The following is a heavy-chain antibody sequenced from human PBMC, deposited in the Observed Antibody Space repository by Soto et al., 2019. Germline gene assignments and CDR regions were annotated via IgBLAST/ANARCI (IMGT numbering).Heavy chain of an antibody. J-gene: IGHJ6*02. CDR2: ISSSSSTI. CDR3: ARGGSGSYYYYYGMDV. D-gene: IGHD5-12*01. CDR1: GFTFSSYS. V-gene: IGHV3-48*02. Sequence: QPGGSLRLSCAASGFTFSSYSMNWVRQAPGKGLEWVSYISSSSSTIYYADSVKGRFTISRDYAKNSLSLQMNSLRDEDTAVYYCARGGSGSYYYYYGMDVWGQGTTVTVSS.